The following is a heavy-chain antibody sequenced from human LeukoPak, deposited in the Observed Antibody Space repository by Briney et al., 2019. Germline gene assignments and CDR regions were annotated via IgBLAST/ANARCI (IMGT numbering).Heavy chain of an antibody. J-gene: IGHJ4*02. CDR2: INPNSGGT. CDR3: ASSIAVAVTGFDY. Sequence: GASVKVSCKASGYTFTGYYMHWVRQAPGQGLEWMGWINPNSGGTNYAQKFQGRVTMTRDTSISTAYMELSRLRSDDTAVYYCASSIAVAVTGFDYWGQGTLVTVSS. V-gene: IGHV1-2*02. CDR1: GYTFTGYY. D-gene: IGHD6-19*01.